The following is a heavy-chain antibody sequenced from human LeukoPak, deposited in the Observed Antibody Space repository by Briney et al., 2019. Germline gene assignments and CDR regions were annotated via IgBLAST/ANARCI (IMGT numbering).Heavy chain of an antibody. CDR2: INHSGST. CDR3: ARSGGVYYYYYMDV. J-gene: IGHJ6*03. V-gene: IGHV4-34*01. Sequence: PSETQSLTCAVYGGSFSGYYWSWIRQPPGKGLEWIGEINHSGSTNYNPSLKSRVTISVDTSKNQFSLKLSSVTAADTAVYYCARSGGVYYYYYMDVWGKGTTVTVSS. CDR1: GGSFSGYY. D-gene: IGHD3-10*01.